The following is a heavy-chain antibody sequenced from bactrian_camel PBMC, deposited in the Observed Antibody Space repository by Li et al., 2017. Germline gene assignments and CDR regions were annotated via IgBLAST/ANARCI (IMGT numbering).Heavy chain of an antibody. D-gene: IGHD6*01. CDR1: GYTHSTYC. CDR2: IADDGGIT. V-gene: IGHV3S26*01. J-gene: IGHJ4*01. CDR3: AAMYGGSCPGSQAVGH. Sequence: HVQLVESGGCSVQAGGSLTLSCTTSGYTHSTYCMGWFRQAPGKEREGVATIADDGGITSYADSVKGRFTISQDSAKKTGYLQMNSLKVEDSGVYICAAMYGGSCPGSQAVGHWGQGTQVTVS.